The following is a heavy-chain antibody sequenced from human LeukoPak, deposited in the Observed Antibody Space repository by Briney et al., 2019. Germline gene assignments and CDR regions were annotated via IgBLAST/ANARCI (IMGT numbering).Heavy chain of an antibody. J-gene: IGHJ4*02. V-gene: IGHV3-30-3*01. D-gene: IGHD3-10*01. CDR3: ARVGYYASGPFSYFDY. CDR1: GFTLSGYA. CDR2: ISYDGSNE. Sequence: GGSLRLSCAASGFTLSGYAMHWVRQDPGKGLEWVAVISYDGSNEYYADSVKGRFTISRDNSKNTLYLQMNSLSVEDTAVYYCARVGYYASGPFSYFDYWGQGTLVTVSS.